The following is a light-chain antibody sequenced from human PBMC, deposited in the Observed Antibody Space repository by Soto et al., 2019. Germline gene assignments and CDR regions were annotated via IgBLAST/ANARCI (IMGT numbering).Light chain of an antibody. J-gene: IGKJ5*01. CDR2: KVS. CDR1: QSLVHSDGNTY. V-gene: IGKV2-30*02. Sequence: DVVVTQSPLSLPVTLGQAASISCRSSQSLVHSDGNTYLSWFQXRPGQSPRRLIYKVSSRDSGVPDRFSGSGSGNDVTLTISSLQPEDIATHYCQKYNSAPITFGQATRLEI. CDR3: QKYNSAPIT.